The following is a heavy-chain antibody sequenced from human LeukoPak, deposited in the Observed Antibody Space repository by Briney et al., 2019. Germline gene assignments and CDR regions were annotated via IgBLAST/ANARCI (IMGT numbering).Heavy chain of an antibody. V-gene: IGHV4-59*01. CDR2: IYYSGST. Sequence: SETLSLTCTVSGGSISSYYWSWIRQPPGKGLEWIGYIYYSGSTDYNPSLKSRVTISVDTSKNQFSLKLSSVTAADTAVYYRARVRDYYDSSGYFTYLDYYYYMDVWGKGTTVTVSS. D-gene: IGHD3-22*01. CDR1: GGSISSYY. CDR3: ARVRDYYDSSGYFTYLDYYYYMDV. J-gene: IGHJ6*03.